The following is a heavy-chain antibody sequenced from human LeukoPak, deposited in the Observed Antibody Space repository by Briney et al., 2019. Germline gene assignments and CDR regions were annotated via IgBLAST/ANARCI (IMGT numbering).Heavy chain of an antibody. D-gene: IGHD1-26*01. CDR3: AKGGSYYYYYGMDV. CDR1: GFTFSSYG. Sequence: GGSLRLSCAVSGFTFSSYGMHWVRQAPGKGLEWVAVISYDGSNKYYADSVKGRFTISRDNSKNTLYLQMNSLRAEDTAVYYCAKGGSYYYYYGMDVWGQGTTVTVSS. V-gene: IGHV3-30*18. CDR2: ISYDGSNK. J-gene: IGHJ6*02.